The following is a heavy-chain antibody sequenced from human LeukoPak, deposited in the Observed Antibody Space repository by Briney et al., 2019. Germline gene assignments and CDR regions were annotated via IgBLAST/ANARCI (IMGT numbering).Heavy chain of an antibody. V-gene: IGHV3-38-3*01. J-gene: IGHJ4*02. D-gene: IGHD6-19*01. CDR3: AREPSSGWYSPGDY. Sequence: GGSLRLSCAASGFTVSSNEMSWVRQAPGKGLEWVSSISGGSTYYADSRKGRFTISRDNSKNTLYLQMNSLRAEDTAVYYCAREPSSGWYSPGDYWGQGTLVTVSS. CDR2: ISGGST. CDR1: GFTVSSNE.